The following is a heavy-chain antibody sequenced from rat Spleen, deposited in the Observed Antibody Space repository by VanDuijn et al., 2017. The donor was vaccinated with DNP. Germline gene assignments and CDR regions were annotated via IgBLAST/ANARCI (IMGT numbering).Heavy chain of an antibody. CDR2: ILYDGSKT. CDR3: ARSPLGARGVDY. J-gene: IGHJ2*01. V-gene: IGHV5-22*01. CDR1: GFTFSDQN. Sequence: EVQLVESGGGLVQPGRSMKLSCAASGFTFSDQNMAWVRQAPKKGLEWVATILYDGSKTYYRDSVKGRFTISRDNAKSTLYLQMNSLRSEDMATYYCARSPLGARGVDYWGQGVMVTVSS. D-gene: IGHD5-1*01.